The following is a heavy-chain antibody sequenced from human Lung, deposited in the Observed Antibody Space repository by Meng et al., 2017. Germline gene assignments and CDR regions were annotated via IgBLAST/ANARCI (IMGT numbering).Heavy chain of an antibody. J-gene: IGHJ4*02. CDR2: ISHSGST. D-gene: IGHD1-7*01. CDR1: GDPITRTQW. CDR3: ARETLRELGLFHY. Sequence: QGSGQRLVQPSGTVSLACAVSGDPITRTQWWSWHRQTPGKGLEWIGEISHSGSTVYRPSLQGRVSISLDKSNNEFSLKLTSVTAADTAVYYCARETLRELGLFHYWGQGILVTVSS. V-gene: IGHV4-4*02.